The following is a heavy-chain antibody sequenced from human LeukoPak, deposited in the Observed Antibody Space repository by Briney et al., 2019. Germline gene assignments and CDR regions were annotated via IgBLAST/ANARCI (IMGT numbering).Heavy chain of an antibody. D-gene: IGHD6-13*01. CDR1: GYSFTSYW. CDR3: ARLPSSSWYGSDYYYMDV. CDR2: IYPGDSDT. Sequence: GESLKISCKGSGYSFTSYWIGWVRQMPGKGLEWMGIIYPGDSDTRYSPSFQGQVTISADKSISTAYLQWSSLKASDTAMYYCARLPSSSWYGSDYYYMDVWGKGTTVTVSS. V-gene: IGHV5-51*01. J-gene: IGHJ6*03.